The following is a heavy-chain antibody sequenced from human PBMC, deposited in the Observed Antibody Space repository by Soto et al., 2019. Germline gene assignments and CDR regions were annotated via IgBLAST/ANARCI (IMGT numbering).Heavy chain of an antibody. CDR1: GFTFGDYT. J-gene: IGHJ4*02. CDR3: TRDLLLLWFGDQIEPV. V-gene: IGHV3-49*03. Sequence: GGSLRLSCTASGFTFGDYTMSWFRQAPGKGLEWVGFIRSKAYGGTTEYAASVKGRFTISRDDSKSIAYLQMNSLKTEDTAVYYCTRDLLLLWFGDQIEPVWGQGTLVTVSS. CDR2: IRSKAYGGTT. D-gene: IGHD3-10*01.